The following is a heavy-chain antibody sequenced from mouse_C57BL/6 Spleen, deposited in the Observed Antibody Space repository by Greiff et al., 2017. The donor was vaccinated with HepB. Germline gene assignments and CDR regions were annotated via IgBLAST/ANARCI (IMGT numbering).Heavy chain of an antibody. CDR1: GFNIKDYY. D-gene: IGHD1-1*01. J-gene: IGHJ4*01. Sequence: VQLQQSGAELVKPGASVKLSCTASGFNIKDYYMHWVKQRTEQGLEWIGRIDPEDGETKYAPTFQGKATITADTSSNTAYLQLSSLTSEDTAVYYCARVTTVRDAMDYWGQGTSVTVSS. CDR2: IDPEDGET. V-gene: IGHV14-2*01. CDR3: ARVTTVRDAMDY.